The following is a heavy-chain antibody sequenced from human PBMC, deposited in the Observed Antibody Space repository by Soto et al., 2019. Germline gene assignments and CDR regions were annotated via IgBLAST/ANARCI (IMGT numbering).Heavy chain of an antibody. V-gene: IGHV3-23*01. Sequence: EWVSAISGSGRSTYYADSVKGRFTISRDNSKNTLYLQMNSLRAEDTAVYYCVIFFLMIRRPPRSTLFPYTTSSDL. CDR3: VIFFLMIRRPPRSTLFPYTTSSDL. J-gene: IGHJ2*01. D-gene: IGHD3-10*01. CDR2: ISGSGRST.